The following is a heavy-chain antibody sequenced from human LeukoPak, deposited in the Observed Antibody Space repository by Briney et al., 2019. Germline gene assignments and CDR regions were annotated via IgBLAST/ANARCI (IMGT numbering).Heavy chain of an antibody. CDR3: ARDKSRDSGWSDFDY. V-gene: IGHV4-59*01. D-gene: IGHD6-19*01. CDR1: GGSISSYY. Sequence: PSETLSLTCTVSGGSISSYYWSWIRQPPGKGLEWIGYIYYSGSTNYNPSLKSRVTISVDTSKNQFSLKLSSVTAADTAVYYCARDKSRDSGWSDFDYWGQGTLVTVSS. CDR2: IYYSGST. J-gene: IGHJ4*02.